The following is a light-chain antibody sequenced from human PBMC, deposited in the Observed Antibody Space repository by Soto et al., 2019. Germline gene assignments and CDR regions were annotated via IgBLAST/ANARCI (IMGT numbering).Light chain of an antibody. CDR2: EVS. J-gene: IGLJ2*01. CDR1: SSDVGDYNY. Sequence: QSALTQPPSASGSPGQSVTISCTGTSSDVGDYNYVSWYQQHPGKAPKLMIYEVSKRPSGVPDRFSGSKSGNTASLTVSGLQAEDEADYYCSSYAGKEVFGGGTKLTVL. V-gene: IGLV2-8*01. CDR3: SSYAGKEV.